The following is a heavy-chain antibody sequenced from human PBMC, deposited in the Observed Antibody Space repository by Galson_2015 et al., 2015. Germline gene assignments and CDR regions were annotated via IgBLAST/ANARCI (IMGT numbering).Heavy chain of an antibody. J-gene: IGHJ4*02. CDR1: GFTFSSSA. Sequence: SLRLSCAASGFTFSSSAMNWVRQAPGRGLEWVSALSRTGSRIYYADSVKGRFTISRDNSKNTLYLHLNSLRADDTAVYYCAKDRPAVVISAIDCWGQGTQVTVSS. V-gene: IGHV3-23*01. CDR3: AKDRPAVVISAIDC. D-gene: IGHD2-21*01. CDR2: LSRTGSRI.